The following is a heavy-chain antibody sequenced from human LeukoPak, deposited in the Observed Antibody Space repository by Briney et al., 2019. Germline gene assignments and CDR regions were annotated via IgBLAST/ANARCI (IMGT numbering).Heavy chain of an antibody. CDR2: IYSGGST. CDR3: ARDLEVGDYRSGSYGY. J-gene: IGHJ4*02. CDR1: GFTVSSYY. V-gene: IGHV3-66*01. D-gene: IGHD3-10*01. Sequence: PGGSLRLSCAASGFTVSSYYMTWVRQAPGKGLEWVSVIYSGGSTYYADSVKGRVAISRDNSKNTVFLQMNSVRAEDTAVYYCARDLEVGDYRSGSYGYWGQGTLVTVSS.